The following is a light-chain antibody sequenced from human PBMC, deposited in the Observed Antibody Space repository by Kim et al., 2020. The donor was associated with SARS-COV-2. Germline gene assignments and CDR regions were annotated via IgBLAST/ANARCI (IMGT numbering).Light chain of an antibody. Sequence: VALGQTVRITCKGESLRSYYATWYQQKPGQAPILVIYGKNNRPSGIPDRFSGSSSGNAASLTITGTQAGDEADYYCNSRDSDENVFFGGGTQLTVL. CDR2: GKN. V-gene: IGLV3-19*01. CDR1: SLRSYY. J-gene: IGLJ2*01. CDR3: NSRDSDENVF.